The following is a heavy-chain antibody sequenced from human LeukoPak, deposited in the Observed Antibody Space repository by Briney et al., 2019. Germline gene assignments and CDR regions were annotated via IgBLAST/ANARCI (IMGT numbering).Heavy chain of an antibody. Sequence: GGSLRLSCAASGFTVSSYAMSWVRQAPGKGLDWVSAISGSGGSTYYADSVKGRFTISRDNSKNTLYLQMNSLRAEDTAVYSCAKDRSDYGDYDYYMDVWGKGTTVTVSS. J-gene: IGHJ6*03. CDR1: GFTVSSYA. V-gene: IGHV3-23*01. CDR3: AKDRSDYGDYDYYMDV. CDR2: ISGSGGST. D-gene: IGHD4-17*01.